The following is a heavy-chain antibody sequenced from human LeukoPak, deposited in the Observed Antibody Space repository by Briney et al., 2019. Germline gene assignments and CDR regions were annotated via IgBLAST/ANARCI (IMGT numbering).Heavy chain of an antibody. J-gene: IGHJ4*02. CDR1: GYTLTSYG. D-gene: IGHD3-22*01. Sequence: GASVKVSCKASGYTLTSYGISWVRQAPGQGLEWREWISAYNGNTNYAQKLQGRVTMTTDTSTSTAYMELRSLRSDDTAVYYCARVGYYDSSGYYYYWGQGTLVTVSS. CDR2: ISAYNGNT. V-gene: IGHV1-18*01. CDR3: ARVGYYDSSGYYYY.